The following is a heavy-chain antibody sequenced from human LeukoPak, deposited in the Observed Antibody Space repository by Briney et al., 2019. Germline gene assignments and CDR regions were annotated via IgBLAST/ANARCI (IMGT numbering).Heavy chain of an antibody. Sequence: SETLSLTCTVSGGSICSSSYYWGWIRQPPGKGLEWIGSIYYSGSTYYNPSLKSRVTISVDTSKNQFSLKLSSVTAADTAVYYCARDPGYSSGWSLPYWYFDLWGRGTLVTVSS. CDR3: ARDPGYSSGWSLPYWYFDL. V-gene: IGHV4-39*07. J-gene: IGHJ2*01. CDR2: IYYSGST. D-gene: IGHD6-19*01. CDR1: GGSICSSSYY.